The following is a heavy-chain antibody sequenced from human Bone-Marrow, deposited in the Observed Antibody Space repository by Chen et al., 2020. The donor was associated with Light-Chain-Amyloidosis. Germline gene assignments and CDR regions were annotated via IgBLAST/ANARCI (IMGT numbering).Heavy chain of an antibody. CDR2: IIPIFGTA. CDR3: ARGPDTTAYYSFY. V-gene: IGHV1-69*06. Sequence: QVQLVQSGAEVKKPGSSVKVSCKTSGGTFSNSAISWVRQAPGQGLEWMGGIIPIFGTANYAQTFQRRVTITADKSTSTVYMVLRSLRFEDTALYYCARGPDTTAYYSFYWGQGTLVTVSS. CDR1: GGTFSNSA. J-gene: IGHJ4*02. D-gene: IGHD3-22*01.